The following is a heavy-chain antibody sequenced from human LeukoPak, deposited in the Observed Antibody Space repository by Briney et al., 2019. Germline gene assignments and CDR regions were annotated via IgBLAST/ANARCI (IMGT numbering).Heavy chain of an antibody. V-gene: IGHV4-39*01. CDR1: GDSISSSNSY. D-gene: IGHD1-26*01. CDR2: IYYSGNT. J-gene: IGHJ5*02. CDR3: GRHGRGNYYYLPNRGNWFDP. Sequence: KPSETLSLTCTVSGDSISSSNSYWGWIRQPPGKGLEWIGSIYYSGNTYYNASPKSRVTISVDTSKNQFSLKLTSVTAADTAVYYCGRHGRGNYYYLPNRGNWFDPWGQGTLVTVSS.